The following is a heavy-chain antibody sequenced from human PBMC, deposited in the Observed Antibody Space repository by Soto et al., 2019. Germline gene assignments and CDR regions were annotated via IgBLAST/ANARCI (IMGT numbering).Heavy chain of an antibody. V-gene: IGHV1-69*06. CDR1: GGTFSSYA. D-gene: IGHD6-13*01. CDR2: IVPLFRTT. CDR3: ARGGYSSTWSNLLDRSGLDV. J-gene: IGHJ6*02. Sequence: QVQLVQSGAEAKKPGSSVKVSCKTSGGTFSSYAISWVRQAPGQGLEWMGGIVPLFRTTNYAQKFQGRVTITADTCTYTVYMGLRGLTSGETAVYYCARGGYSSTWSNLLDRSGLDVWGQGTTVTVSS.